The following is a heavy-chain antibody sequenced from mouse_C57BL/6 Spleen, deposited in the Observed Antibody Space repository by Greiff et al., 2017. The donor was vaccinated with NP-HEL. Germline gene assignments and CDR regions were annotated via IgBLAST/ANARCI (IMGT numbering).Heavy chain of an antibody. J-gene: IGHJ2*01. CDR1: GYTFTSYW. Sequence: VQLQQPGAELVRPGTSVKLSCKASGYTFTSYWMHWVKQRPGQGLEWIGVIDPSDSYTNYNQKFKGKATLTVDTSSSTAYMQLSSLTSEDSAVYYCARRGYDYPDYWGQGTTLTVSS. V-gene: IGHV1-59*01. CDR2: IDPSDSYT. D-gene: IGHD2-4*01. CDR3: ARRGYDYPDY.